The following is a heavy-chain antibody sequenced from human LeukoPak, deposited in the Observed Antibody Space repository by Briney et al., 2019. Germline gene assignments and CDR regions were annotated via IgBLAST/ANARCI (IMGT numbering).Heavy chain of an antibody. Sequence: GGSLRPSCAASGFTFSSYAMHWVRQAPGKGLEWVAVISYDGSNKYYADSVKGRFTISRDNSKNTLYLQMNSLRAEDTAVYYCARVKRELLRRGAFDIWGQGTMVTVSS. CDR3: ARVKRELLRRGAFDI. J-gene: IGHJ3*02. V-gene: IGHV3-30-3*01. CDR1: GFTFSSYA. D-gene: IGHD1-26*01. CDR2: ISYDGSNK.